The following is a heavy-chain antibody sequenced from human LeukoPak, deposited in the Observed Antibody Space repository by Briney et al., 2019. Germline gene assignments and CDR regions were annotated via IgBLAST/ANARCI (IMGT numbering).Heavy chain of an antibody. CDR1: GHRLGNYW. V-gene: IGHV5-51*01. Sequence: GADMKTSCHNFGHRLGNYWFGWVRQMPGKRVEWMGIVYHEDSDTRYGPSFNGQVTISVDKYIDTAYLQGTGLKTSDTAMDYCASTRDTLISAFDIWGQGTMVTVSS. CDR3: ASTRDTLISAFDI. J-gene: IGHJ3*02. CDR2: VYHEDSDT. D-gene: IGHD2-15*01.